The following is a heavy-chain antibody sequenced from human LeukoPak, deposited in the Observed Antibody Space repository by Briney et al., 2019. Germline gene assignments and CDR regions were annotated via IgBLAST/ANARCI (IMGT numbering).Heavy chain of an antibody. CDR2: INPDGSST. CDR3: ARSAAAAGPEYFQH. CDR1: GFTFSTSW. Sequence: GGSLRLSCTASGFTFSTSWMHWVRQAPGKGLVWVSRINPDGSSTNYADSVKGRFTISRDNAKNSLYLQMNSLRAEDTAVYYCARSAAAAGPEYFQHWGQGTLVTVSS. V-gene: IGHV3-74*01. D-gene: IGHD6-13*01. J-gene: IGHJ1*01.